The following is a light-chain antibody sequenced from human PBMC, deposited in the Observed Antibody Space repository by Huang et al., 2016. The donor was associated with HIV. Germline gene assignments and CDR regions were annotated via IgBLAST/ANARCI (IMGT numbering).Light chain of an antibody. V-gene: IGKV1-6*01. J-gene: IGKJ1*01. CDR3: LQDYNYPRT. CDR1: QGIGND. Sequence: AIQMTQSPSSLSASVGDRVTVTCRASQGIGNDLGWYQQKPGKAPKLLIYVASSLQSGGPSRFSGSGSGTDFTLTISSLQPEDFATYYCLQDYNYPRTFGQGTKVEIK. CDR2: VAS.